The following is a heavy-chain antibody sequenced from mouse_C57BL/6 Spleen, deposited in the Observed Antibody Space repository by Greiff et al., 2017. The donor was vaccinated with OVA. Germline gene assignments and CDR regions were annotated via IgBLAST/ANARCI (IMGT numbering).Heavy chain of an antibody. Sequence: EVMLVESGEGLVKPGGSLKLSCAASGFTFSSYAMSWVRQTPETRLEWVAYLSSGGDYIYYADTVKGRFTISRDNARNTLYLQMSSLKSEDTAMYYCTRSYYGSSPYAMDYWGQGTSVTVSS. J-gene: IGHJ4*01. CDR2: LSSGGDYI. CDR3: TRSYYGSSPYAMDY. V-gene: IGHV5-9-1*02. D-gene: IGHD1-1*01. CDR1: GFTFSSYA.